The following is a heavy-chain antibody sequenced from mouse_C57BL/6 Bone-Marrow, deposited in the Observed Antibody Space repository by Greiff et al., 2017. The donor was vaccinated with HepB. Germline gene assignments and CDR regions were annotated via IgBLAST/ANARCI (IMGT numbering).Heavy chain of an antibody. CDR2: INPSNGGT. Sequence: QVQLQQPGTELVKPGASVKLSCKASGYTFTSYWMHWVKQRPGQGLEWIGNINPSNGGTTYNEKFKSKATLTVDKSSSTAYMQLSSLTSEDSAVYYCARGRFGTRAMDYWGQGTSVTVSS. D-gene: IGHD1-1*01. J-gene: IGHJ4*01. V-gene: IGHV1-53*01. CDR3: ARGRFGTRAMDY. CDR1: GYTFTSYW.